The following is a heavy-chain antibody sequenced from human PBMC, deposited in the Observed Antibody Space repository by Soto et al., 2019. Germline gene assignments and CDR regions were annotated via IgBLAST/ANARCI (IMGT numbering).Heavy chain of an antibody. CDR3: AKVPIFGVVKGNWFDP. CDR1: GFTFSSYA. V-gene: IGHV3-23*01. CDR2: ISGSGGST. D-gene: IGHD3-3*02. Sequence: GGSLRLSCAASGFTFSSYAVSWVRQAPGKGLEWVSAISGSGGSTYYADSVKGRFTISRDNSKNTLYLQMNSLRAEDTAVYYCAKVPIFGVVKGNWFDPWGQGTLVTVSS. J-gene: IGHJ5*02.